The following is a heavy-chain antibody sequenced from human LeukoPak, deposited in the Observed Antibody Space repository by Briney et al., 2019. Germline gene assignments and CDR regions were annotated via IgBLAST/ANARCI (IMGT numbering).Heavy chain of an antibody. Sequence: GGSLRLSCAASGFTFNSHWMHWVRQAPGKGLVWVSRINTDGSSTTYADSVKGRFTISRDNAENTLYLQMNSLRAEDTAVYYCARDQSISSPYYYYYYYMDVWGKGTTVTVSS. V-gene: IGHV3-74*01. CDR3: ARDQSISSPYYYYYYYMDV. CDR2: INTDGSST. J-gene: IGHJ6*03. D-gene: IGHD6-6*01. CDR1: GFTFNSHW.